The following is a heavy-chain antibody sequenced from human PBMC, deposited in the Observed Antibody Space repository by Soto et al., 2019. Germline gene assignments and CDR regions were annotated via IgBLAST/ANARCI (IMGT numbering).Heavy chain of an antibody. Sequence: QVQLVQSGAEVKKPGASVKVSCKASGYTFTSYGISWVRQAPGQGLEWMGWISAYNGNTNYAQKLQGRVTMTTDTSTSTAYMERRSLRSDDTAVYYCARLYSYGPYPSYFDYWGQGTLVTVSS. CDR3: ARLYSYGPYPSYFDY. V-gene: IGHV1-18*01. D-gene: IGHD5-18*01. J-gene: IGHJ4*02. CDR2: ISAYNGNT. CDR1: GYTFTSYG.